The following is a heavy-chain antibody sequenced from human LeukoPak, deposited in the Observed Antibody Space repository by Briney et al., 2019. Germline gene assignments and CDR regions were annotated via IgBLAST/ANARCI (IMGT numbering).Heavy chain of an antibody. CDR2: IYTSGST. V-gene: IGHV4-61*02. CDR3: AREFIVVVPAATPTHMDV. CDR1: GGSISSGSYY. J-gene: IGHJ6*03. Sequence: SQTLSLTCTVSGGSISSGSYYWSWIRQPAGKGLEWIGRIYTSGSTNYNPSLESRVTISVDTSKNQFSLKLSSVTAADTAVYYCAREFIVVVPAATPTHMDVWGKGTTVTVSS. D-gene: IGHD2-2*01.